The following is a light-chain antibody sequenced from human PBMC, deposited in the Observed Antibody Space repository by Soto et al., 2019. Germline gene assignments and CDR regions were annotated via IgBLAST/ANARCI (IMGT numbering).Light chain of an antibody. V-gene: IGKV3-11*01. CDR1: QTVRNNY. CDR3: QQRSNWPPVIT. J-gene: IGKJ4*01. Sequence: EFVLTQSPGTLSLSPGERATLSCRASQTVRNNYLAWYQQKPDQAPRLLIYDASTRATGIPARFSGSGSGTDFTLTISSLEPEDFAVYYCQQRSNWPPVITFGGGTKVDIK. CDR2: DAS.